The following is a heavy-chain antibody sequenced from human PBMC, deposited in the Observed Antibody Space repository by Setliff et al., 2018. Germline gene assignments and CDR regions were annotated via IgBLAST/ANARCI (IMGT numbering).Heavy chain of an antibody. CDR1: GFTFNNFW. CDR2: IKQDGSDQ. V-gene: IGHV3-7*03. CDR3: ARGREIAVV. D-gene: IGHD3-22*01. Sequence: SGGSLRLSCAASGFTFNNFWMSWVRQAPGKGLEWVANIKQDGSDQYYVDSVKGRFTISRDNAKNSLNLQMTSLRAEDTAVYYCARGREIAVVWGQGTLVTVSS. J-gene: IGHJ4*02.